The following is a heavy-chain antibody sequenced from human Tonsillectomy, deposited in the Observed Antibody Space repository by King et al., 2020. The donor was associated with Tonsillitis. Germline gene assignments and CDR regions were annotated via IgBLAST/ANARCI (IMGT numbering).Heavy chain of an antibody. D-gene: IGHD6-19*01. CDR3: TTDGRSGWPD. V-gene: IGHV3-15*01. CDR2: IKSKTDGVTT. J-gene: IGHJ4*02. CDR1: GFTFSNAW. Sequence: VQLVESGGGLVKPGGSLRLSCAASGFTFSNAWMSWVGQAPGKGLGWVGRIKSKTDGVTTAYSAPVKGSFTISRDDSKNTLYLQMNSLKTEDPAVYYCTTDGRSGWPDWGQGTLVTVSS.